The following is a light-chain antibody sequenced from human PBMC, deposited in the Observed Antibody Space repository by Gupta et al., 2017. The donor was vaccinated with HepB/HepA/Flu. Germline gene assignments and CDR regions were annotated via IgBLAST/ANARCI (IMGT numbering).Light chain of an antibody. V-gene: IGLV3-19*01. Sequence: SALTQDPAVSVALGQSIRITCQGDSLTKYYASWYQQKPGQAPALVMFGENSRPSGIPDRFSGSRSGNTASLTITGAQEEDEADYFCNSRDISGDPLVFGSGTRLNVL. CDR3: NSRDISGDPLV. CDR2: GEN. CDR1: SLTKYY. J-gene: IGLJ1*01.